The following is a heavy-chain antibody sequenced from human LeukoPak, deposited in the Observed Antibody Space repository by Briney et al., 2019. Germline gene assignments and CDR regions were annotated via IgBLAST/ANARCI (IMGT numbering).Heavy chain of an antibody. V-gene: IGHV3-23*01. CDR3: ARAPNYDSSGYSFDD. D-gene: IGHD3-22*01. Sequence: GGSLRLSCAASGFTFSSYAMSWVRQAPGKGLEWVSAISGSGGSTYYADSVKGRFTISRDNSKNTLYLQMNSLRAEDTAVYYCARAPNYDSSGYSFDDWGQGTLVTVSS. J-gene: IGHJ4*02. CDR2: ISGSGGST. CDR1: GFTFSSYA.